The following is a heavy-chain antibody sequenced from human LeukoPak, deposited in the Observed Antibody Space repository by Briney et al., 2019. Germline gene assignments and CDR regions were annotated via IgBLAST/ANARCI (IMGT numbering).Heavy chain of an antibody. CDR2: IHRDGSSP. J-gene: IGHJ4*02. CDR1: GFTFSSHW. D-gene: IGHD5-24*01. Sequence: GGSLRLSCAASGFTFSSHWMHWVRQGPGKGLVWVSRIHRDGSSPSYADSVKGRFTISRDNAKNTLYLQMNSLRAEDTAVYYCARDGDGDFDYWGQGTLVSVSS. V-gene: IGHV3-74*01. CDR3: ARDGDGDFDY.